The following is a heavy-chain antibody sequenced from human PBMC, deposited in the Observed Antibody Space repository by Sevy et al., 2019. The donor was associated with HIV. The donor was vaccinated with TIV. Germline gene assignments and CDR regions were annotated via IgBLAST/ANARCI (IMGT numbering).Heavy chain of an antibody. CDR1: GFTFSSYA. V-gene: IGHV3-23*01. J-gene: IGHJ6*02. D-gene: IGHD1-7*01. Sequence: GGSLRLSCAASGFTFSSYAMSWVRQAPGKGLEWVSAISGSGGSTYYADSVKGRFTISRDNSKNTLYLQMNSLRAEDTAVYYCAKEKGPNWNYGLFDYGMDVWGQGTTVTVSS. CDR2: ISGSGGST. CDR3: AKEKGPNWNYGLFDYGMDV.